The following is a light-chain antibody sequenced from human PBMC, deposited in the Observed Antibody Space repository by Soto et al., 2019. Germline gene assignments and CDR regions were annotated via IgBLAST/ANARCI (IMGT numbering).Light chain of an antibody. CDR1: QSVTSK. CDR2: DAS. V-gene: IGKV3-15*01. J-gene: IGKJ5*01. CDR3: QQYNKWPPT. Sequence: EVVMTQSPATLSVSPGERATLSCGASQSVTSKLAWYQQKPGQAPRLLIYDASARATGIPARFSGSGSGTEFTLTISSLQSEDFAVYYCQQYNKWPPTFGQGTRLEIK.